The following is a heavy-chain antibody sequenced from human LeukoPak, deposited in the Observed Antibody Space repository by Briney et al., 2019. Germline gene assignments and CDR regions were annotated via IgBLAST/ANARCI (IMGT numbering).Heavy chain of an antibody. CDR3: ARGYFDWLLRDTEFDY. V-gene: IGHV1-3*01. CDR1: GYTFTSYA. CDR2: INAGNGNT. J-gene: IGHJ4*02. D-gene: IGHD3-9*01. Sequence: ASVKVSCKASGYTFTSYAMHWVRQAPGQRLEWMGWINAGNGNTKYSQKFQGRVTITRDISASTAYMELSSLRSEDTAVYYCARGYFDWLLRDTEFDYWGQGTLVTVSS.